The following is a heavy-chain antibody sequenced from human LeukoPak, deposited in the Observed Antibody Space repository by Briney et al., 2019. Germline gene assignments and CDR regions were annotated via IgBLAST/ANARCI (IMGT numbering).Heavy chain of an antibody. CDR3: AQYIGLLDYYYYGMDV. Sequence: PGRSLRLSCAASGFTFSSYGMHGVRQAPGKGLEWVAVISYDGSNKYYADSAKGRFTISRDNSKNTLYLRMNSLRAEDTAVYYCAQYIGLLDYYYYGMDVWGKGPTVTVSS. J-gene: IGHJ6*04. CDR2: ISYDGSNK. CDR1: GFTFSSYG. V-gene: IGHV3-30*03. D-gene: IGHD2-8*01.